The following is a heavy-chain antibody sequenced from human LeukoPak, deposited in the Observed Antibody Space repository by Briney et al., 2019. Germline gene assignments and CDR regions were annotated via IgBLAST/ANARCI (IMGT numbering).Heavy chain of an antibody. CDR3: AKFGSSWLSWFDP. CDR1: GYRFTSYW. V-gene: IGHV5-51*01. CDR2: IYPGDSDT. Sequence: GESLKISCKGSGYRFTSYWIGWVRQMPGKGLEWMGIIYPGDSDTRYSPSFQGQVTISADKSISTAYLQWNSLKTSDTAMYYCAKFGSSWLSWFDPWGQGTLVTVSS. J-gene: IGHJ5*02. D-gene: IGHD6-13*01.